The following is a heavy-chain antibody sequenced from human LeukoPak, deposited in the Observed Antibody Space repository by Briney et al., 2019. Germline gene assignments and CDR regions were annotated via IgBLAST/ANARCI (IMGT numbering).Heavy chain of an antibody. CDR1: GYTFTGYY. CDR2: INPNSGGT. D-gene: IGHD3-22*01. V-gene: IGHV1-2*06. CDR3: ARVSYDSSGYFY. Sequence: ASVKVSCKASGYTFTGYYMHWVRQAPGQGLEWMGRINPNSGGTNYAQKFQGRVTMTRDTSISTAYMELSRLRSDDTAVYYCARVSYDSSGYFYWGQGTLVTVSS. J-gene: IGHJ4*02.